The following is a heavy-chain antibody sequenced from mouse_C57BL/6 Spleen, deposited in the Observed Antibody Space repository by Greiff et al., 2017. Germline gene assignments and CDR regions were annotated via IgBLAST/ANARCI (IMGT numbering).Heavy chain of an antibody. CDR1: GFNIKDDY. V-gene: IGHV14-4*01. CDR2: IDPENGDT. J-gene: IGHJ4*01. Sequence: EVQVVESGAELVRPGASVKLSCTASGFNIKDDYMHWVKQRPEQGLEWIGWIDPENGDTEYASKFQGKATITADTSSSTAYLQLSSLTSEDTAADYCTSWDYAMDYWGQGTSVTVSS. D-gene: IGHD4-1*01. CDR3: TSWDYAMDY.